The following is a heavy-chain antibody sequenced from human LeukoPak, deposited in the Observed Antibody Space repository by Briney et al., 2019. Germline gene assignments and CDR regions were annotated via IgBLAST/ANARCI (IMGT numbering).Heavy chain of an antibody. J-gene: IGHJ4*02. Sequence: SETLSLTCTVSGGSISSSSYYWGWIRQPAGKGLEWIGRIYTSGSTNYNPSLKSRVTMSVDTSKNQFSPKLSSVTAADTAVYYCARDRYYYDSSGVALDYWGQGTLVTVSS. CDR2: IYTSGST. CDR3: ARDRYYYDSSGVALDY. CDR1: GGSISSSSYY. V-gene: IGHV4-61*02. D-gene: IGHD3-22*01.